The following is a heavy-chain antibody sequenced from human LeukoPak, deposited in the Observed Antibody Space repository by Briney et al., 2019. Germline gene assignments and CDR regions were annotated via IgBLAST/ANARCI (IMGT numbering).Heavy chain of an antibody. J-gene: IGHJ1*01. D-gene: IGHD4-23*01. CDR3: ASLQAHGGNYIEH. CDR2: IYYNGNT. Sequence: KPSETLSLTCTVSGASISSYYRSWIRQPPGKGLEWIGYIYYNGNTIYSDSLRSRVTISADTSKNQFSLRLTSVTAADTARYFCASLQAHGGNYIEHWGQGILVTVPS. V-gene: IGHV4-59*08. CDR1: GASISSYY.